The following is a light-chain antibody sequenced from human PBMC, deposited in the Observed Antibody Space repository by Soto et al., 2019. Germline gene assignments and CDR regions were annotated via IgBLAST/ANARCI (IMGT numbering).Light chain of an antibody. CDR1: QSVSSSY. CDR2: GAS. CDR3: QQYGSSPRT. V-gene: IGKV3-20*01. J-gene: IGKJ1*01. Sequence: EMVLTQSPGTLSLSPGERATLSCRASQSVSSSYLAWYQQKPGQAPRLLIYGASSRATGIPDSFSGSGSGTDFTLTNRRLEPEDCAVYYCQQYGSSPRTFGQGTKMEIK.